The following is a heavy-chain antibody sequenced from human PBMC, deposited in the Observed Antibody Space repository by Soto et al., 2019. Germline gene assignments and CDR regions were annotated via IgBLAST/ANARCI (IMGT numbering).Heavy chain of an antibody. CDR2: INPNSGGT. V-gene: IGHV1-2*04. D-gene: IGHD3-9*01. J-gene: IGHJ4*02. Sequence: ASMKVSCKASGYTFTGYHMHWVRQAPGQGLEWMGWINPNSGGTNYAQKFQGWVTMTRDTSISTAYMELSRLRSDDTAVYYCARESVSTDWFSYLYYWGQGTLVTVSS. CDR3: ARESVSTDWFSYLYY. CDR1: GYTFTGYH.